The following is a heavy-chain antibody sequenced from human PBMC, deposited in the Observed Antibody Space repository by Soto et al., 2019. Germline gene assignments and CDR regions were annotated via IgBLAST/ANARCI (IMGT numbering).Heavy chain of an antibody. D-gene: IGHD3-3*02. CDR2: IYSGGST. CDR1: GFTVSSNY. J-gene: IGHJ6*03. CDR3: ASTSMKYYYYYMDV. Sequence: EVQLVESGGGLVQPGGSLRLSCAASGFTVSSNYMSWVRQAPGKGLEWVSVIYSGGSTYYADSVKGRFTISRDNSKNTLYLQMNSLIAEDTAVYYCASTSMKYYYYYMDVWGKGTTVTVSS. V-gene: IGHV3-66*01.